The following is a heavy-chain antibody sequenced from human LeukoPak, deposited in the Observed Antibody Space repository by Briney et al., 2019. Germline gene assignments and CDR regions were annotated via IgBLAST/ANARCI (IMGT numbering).Heavy chain of an antibody. V-gene: IGHV1-18*01. CDR1: GGTFSSYA. Sequence: ASVKVSCKASGGTFSSYAISWVRQAPGQGLEWMGWISAYNGNTNYAQKLQGRVTMTTDTSTSTAYMELRSLRSDDTAVYYCARDSDYGAETPYWGQGTLVTVSS. D-gene: IGHD4-17*01. CDR3: ARDSDYGAETPY. CDR2: ISAYNGNT. J-gene: IGHJ4*02.